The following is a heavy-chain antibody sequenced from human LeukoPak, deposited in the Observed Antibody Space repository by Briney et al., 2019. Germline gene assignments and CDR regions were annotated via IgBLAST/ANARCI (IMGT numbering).Heavy chain of an antibody. D-gene: IGHD1-26*01. CDR1: GFTFDDYA. CDR3: AKAGGEWELLDYFDY. CDR2: ISWDGGST. Sequence: GGSLRLSCAASGFTFDDYAMHWVRQAPGKGLEWVSLISWDGGSTYYADSVKGRFTISRDNSKNSLYLQMNSLRAEDTAFYYCAKAGGEWELLDYFDYWGQGTLVTVSS. V-gene: IGHV3-43D*04. J-gene: IGHJ4*02.